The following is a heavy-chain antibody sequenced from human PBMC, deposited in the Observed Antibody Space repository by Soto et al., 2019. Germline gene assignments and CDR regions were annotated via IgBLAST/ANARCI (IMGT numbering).Heavy chain of an antibody. J-gene: IGHJ6*02. CDR2: INHSGST. CDR1: GGSFSGYY. V-gene: IGHV4-34*01. Sequence: SETLSLTCAVYGGSFSGYYLSWIRQPPGKGLEWIGEINHSGSTNYNPSLKSRVTISVDTSKNQFSLKLSSVTAADTAVYYCARGKPYCSSTSCYDHYYYGMDVWGQGTTVTVSS. CDR3: ARGKPYCSSTSCYDHYYYGMDV. D-gene: IGHD2-2*01.